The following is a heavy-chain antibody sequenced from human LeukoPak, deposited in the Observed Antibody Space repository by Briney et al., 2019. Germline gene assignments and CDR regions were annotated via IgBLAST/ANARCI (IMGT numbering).Heavy chain of an antibody. D-gene: IGHD3-10*01. Sequence: PGGSLRLSCAASGFTFSSYAMSWVRQAPGKGLEWISYISSSGGSIDYADSVKGRFTISRDDAKNSLYLQMNSLRAEDTAVYYCARVRGGYYFDYWGQGTLVTVSS. V-gene: IGHV3-48*01. J-gene: IGHJ4*02. CDR2: ISSSGGSI. CDR3: ARVRGGYYFDY. CDR1: GFTFSSYA.